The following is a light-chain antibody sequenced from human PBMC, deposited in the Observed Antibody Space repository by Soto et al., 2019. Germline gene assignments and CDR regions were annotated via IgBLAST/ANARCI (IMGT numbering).Light chain of an antibody. CDR2: AAS. CDR3: QQSHSIPWT. V-gene: IGKV1-39*01. CDR1: QSLNTY. J-gene: IGKJ1*01. Sequence: DIQMTQSPTSLSASVGDRVTITCRASQSLNTYLNWYQQKPGKAPQLLIYAASSLQGGVPSRFSGSGSGTDFTLTISSLQPEDFAAYFCQQSHSIPWTFGQGTKVEI.